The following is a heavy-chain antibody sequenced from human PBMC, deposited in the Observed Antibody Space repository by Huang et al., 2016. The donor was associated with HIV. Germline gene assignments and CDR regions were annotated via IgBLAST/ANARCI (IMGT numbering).Heavy chain of an antibody. CDR3: ARDHHDFWRGYRRMYFFDH. CDR1: GGSIITHY. CDR2: IDYSGST. J-gene: IGHJ4*02. V-gene: IGHV4-59*11. D-gene: IGHD3-3*01. Sequence: QVQLQESGPGLVKPSETLSLTCTVSGGSIITHYWSWIRQPPGKGLEWIGSIDYSGSTNYSPSLKSRVTILLDTSKNQFSLRVNSVTAADTAMYYCARDHHDFWRGYRRMYFFDHWGQGTLVTVSS.